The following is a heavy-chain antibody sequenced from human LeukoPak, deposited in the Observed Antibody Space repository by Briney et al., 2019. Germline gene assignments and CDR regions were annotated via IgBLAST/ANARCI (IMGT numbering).Heavy chain of an antibody. J-gene: IGHJ4*02. CDR1: GFTFSSYA. V-gene: IGHV3-23*01. CDR3: AKSPNYYDSSGYYYFDY. D-gene: IGHD3-22*01. CDR2: ISGSGGST. Sequence: GGSLRLSCAASGFTFSSYAMSWVRQAPGKGLEWVLAISGSGGSTYYADSVKGRFTISRDNSKNTLYLQMNSLRAEDTAVYYCAKSPNYYDSSGYYYFDYWGQGTLVTVSS.